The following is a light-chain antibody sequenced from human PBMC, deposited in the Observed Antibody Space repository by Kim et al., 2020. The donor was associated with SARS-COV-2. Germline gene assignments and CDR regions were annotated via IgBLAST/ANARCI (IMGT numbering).Light chain of an antibody. J-gene: IGKJ1*01. CDR1: QGISNS. Sequence: DIQMAQSPSSLSASVGDRVTITCRASQGISNSLARYRQKPGKVPMLLIYGASTLRSGVPSRFRGSGSGTDFTLTISSLQPEDAATYYCQKYNSAPWTFGQGTKVDIK. CDR3: QKYNSAPWT. CDR2: GAS. V-gene: IGKV1-27*01.